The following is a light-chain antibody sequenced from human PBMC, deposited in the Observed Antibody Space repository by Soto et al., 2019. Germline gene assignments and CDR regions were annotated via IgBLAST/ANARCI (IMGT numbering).Light chain of an antibody. J-gene: IGKJ2*01. CDR1: QSISSW. CDR2: KVS. V-gene: IGKV1-5*03. CDR3: QQYNSYLYT. Sequence: DIQMTQSPSTLSASVGDRVTITCRASQSISSWLAWYQQKPGKAPKLLIYKVSSLERGVPSRFSGSGSGTEFTLTISSLQPDDFATYYCQQYNSYLYTFRQGTKLEIK.